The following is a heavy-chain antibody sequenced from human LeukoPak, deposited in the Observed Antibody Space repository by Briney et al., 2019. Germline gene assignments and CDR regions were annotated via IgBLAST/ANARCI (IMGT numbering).Heavy chain of an antibody. CDR1: GGSISSYY. J-gene: IGHJ4*02. CDR3: AREDSYAHYYDY. V-gene: IGHV4-59*01. Sequence: PSETLSLTCTVSGGSISSYYWSWIRQPPGKGLEWIGYIYYSGSTNYNPSLKSRVTISVDTSKNQFSLKLSSVTAADTAVYYCAREDSYAHYYDYWGQGTLVTVSS. CDR2: IYYSGST. D-gene: IGHD5-18*01.